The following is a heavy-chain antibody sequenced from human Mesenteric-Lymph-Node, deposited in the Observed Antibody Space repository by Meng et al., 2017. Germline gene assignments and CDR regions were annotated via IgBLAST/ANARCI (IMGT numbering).Heavy chain of an antibody. CDR1: GGSISGYY. D-gene: IGHD2-8*02. J-gene: IGHJ4*02. CDR3: ARENPLTGGITRVLDY. CDR2: ISTSGTT. Sequence: SETLSLTCTVSGGSISGYYWSWIRQPAGKGLEWIGRISTSGTTNYNPSLNSRVTMSVDTSKSHFSLNLTSVTAADTALYYCARENPLTGGITRVLDYWGQGTLVTVSS. V-gene: IGHV4-4*07.